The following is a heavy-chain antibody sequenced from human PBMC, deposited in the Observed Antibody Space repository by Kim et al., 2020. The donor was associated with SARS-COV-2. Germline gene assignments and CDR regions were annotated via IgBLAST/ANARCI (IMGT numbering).Heavy chain of an antibody. CDR2: IWYDGSNK. V-gene: IGHV3-33*01. J-gene: IGHJ3*02. CDR3: ARDGTDYYDSSSDAFDI. CDR1: GFTFSSYG. D-gene: IGHD3-22*01. Sequence: GGSLRLSCAASGFTFSSYGMHWVRQAPGKGLEWVAVIWYDGSNKYYADSVKGRFTISRDNSKNTLYLQMNSLRAEDTAVYYCARDGTDYYDSSSDAFDIWGQGTMVTVSS.